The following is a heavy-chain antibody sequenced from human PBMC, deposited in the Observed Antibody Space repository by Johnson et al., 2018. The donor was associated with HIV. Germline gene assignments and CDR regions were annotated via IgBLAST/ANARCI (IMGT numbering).Heavy chain of an antibody. Sequence: VQLVESGGGVVRPGGSLRLSCAASGFMFKDYGVSWVRLAPGKGLEWVAGINWNGGSIGYSDSVKGRFTISRDNAKNSLYLQMNSLRADDTAVYYCARDLPHDYGFGYAFDIWGQGTMVTVSS. CDR2: INWNGGSI. J-gene: IGHJ3*02. V-gene: IGHV3-20*04. CDR1: GFMFKDYG. CDR3: ARDLPHDYGFGYAFDI. D-gene: IGHD4-17*01.